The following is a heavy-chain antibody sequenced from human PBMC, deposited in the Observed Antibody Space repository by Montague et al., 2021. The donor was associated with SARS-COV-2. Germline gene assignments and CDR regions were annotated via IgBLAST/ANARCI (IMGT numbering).Heavy chain of an antibody. Sequence: SETLSLTCTFSGGSISSYYWSWIRQPPGKGLEWIGYIYYSGSTNYNPSLKSRVTISVDTSKNQFSLKLSSVTAADTAVYYCARGGGWMRNAFDIWGQGTMVTVSS. CDR1: GGSISSYY. V-gene: IGHV4-59*01. CDR2: IYYSGST. J-gene: IGHJ3*02. D-gene: IGHD6-19*01. CDR3: ARGGGWMRNAFDI.